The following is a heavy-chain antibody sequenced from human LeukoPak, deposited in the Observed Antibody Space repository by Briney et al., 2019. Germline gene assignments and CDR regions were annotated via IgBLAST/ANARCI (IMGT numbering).Heavy chain of an antibody. J-gene: IGHJ4*02. Sequence: GGSLRLSCAASGFTFSSYAMHWVRQAPGKGLEWAATIKQDGSGQYYVDSVKGRFTISRDNAQNSLYLQMNNLRAEDTAVYYCARSYGHSIDYWGQGTLVTVSS. CDR1: GFTFSSYA. V-gene: IGHV3-7*01. CDR3: ARSYGHSIDY. CDR2: IKQDGSGQ. D-gene: IGHD3-10*01.